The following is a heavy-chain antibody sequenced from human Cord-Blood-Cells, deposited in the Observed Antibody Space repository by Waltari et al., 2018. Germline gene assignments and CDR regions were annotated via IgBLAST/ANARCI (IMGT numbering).Heavy chain of an antibody. Sequence: QITLKESGPTLVKPTQTLTLTCTFSGFSLSTSGVGVGWIRQPPGKALEWLALIYWDDDKRYSPSLKSRLTITKDTSKNQVVLTMTNMDPVDTATYYCAHRYYDFWSGYDKGAFDIRGQGTMVTVSS. CDR2: IYWDDDK. CDR3: AHRYYDFWSGYDKGAFDI. CDR1: GFSLSTSGVG. J-gene: IGHJ3*02. D-gene: IGHD3-3*01. V-gene: IGHV2-5*02.